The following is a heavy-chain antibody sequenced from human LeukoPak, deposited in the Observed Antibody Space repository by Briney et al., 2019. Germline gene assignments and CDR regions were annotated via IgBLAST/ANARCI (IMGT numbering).Heavy chain of an antibody. CDR3: ATFYGDYVGGYYYYGMDV. V-gene: IGHV3-48*01. D-gene: IGHD4-17*01. J-gene: IGHJ6*02. CDR1: GFTFSSYS. CDR2: ISSSSSTI. Sequence: GGSLRLSCAASGFTFSSYSMTWVRQAPGKGLEWVSYISSSSSTIYYADSVKGRFTISRDNAKNSLYLQMNGLRAEDTAVYYCATFYGDYVGGYYYYGMDVWGQGTTVTVSS.